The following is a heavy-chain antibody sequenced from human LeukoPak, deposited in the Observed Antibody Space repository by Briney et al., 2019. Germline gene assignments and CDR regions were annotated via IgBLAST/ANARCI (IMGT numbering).Heavy chain of an antibody. J-gene: IGHJ3*02. CDR2: IYTSGST. D-gene: IGHD3-22*01. CDR3: AKSNGYGLMDI. Sequence: PSETLSLTCTVSGASISSGSYYWSWIRQPAGKGLEWIGRIYTSGSTNYNPSLKSRVTISVDTSKNQFSLKLNSVTAADTAVYYCAKSNGYGLMDIWGQGTMVTVSS. CDR1: GASISSGSYY. V-gene: IGHV4-61*02.